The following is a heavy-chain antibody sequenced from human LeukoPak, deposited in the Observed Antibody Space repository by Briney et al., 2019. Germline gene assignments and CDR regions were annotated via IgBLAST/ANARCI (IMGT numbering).Heavy chain of an antibody. CDR2: IYTSGST. CDR3: ARDEQWLVHTKYYYYDYYMDV. CDR1: GGSISSYY. D-gene: IGHD6-19*01. Sequence: PSETLSLTCTVSGGSISSYYWSWIRQPAGKGLEWIGRIYTSGSTNYNPSLKSRVTMSVDTSKNQFSLKLSSVTAADTAVYYCARDEQWLVHTKYYYYDYYMDVWGKGTTVTVSS. V-gene: IGHV4-4*07. J-gene: IGHJ6*03.